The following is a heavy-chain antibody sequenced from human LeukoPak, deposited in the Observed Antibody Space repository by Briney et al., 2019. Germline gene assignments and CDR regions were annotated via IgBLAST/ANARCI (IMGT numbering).Heavy chain of an antibody. CDR1: GFTFSRHW. V-gene: IGHV3-74*01. Sequence: GGSLRLSCAASGFTFSRHWMHWVRQAPGKGLVWVSRINTDGSSTSYADSAKGRFTISRDNAKNSLYLQMNSLRAEDTALYYCAKGDGYYFDYWGQGTLVTVSS. CDR2: INTDGSST. CDR3: AKGDGYYFDY. J-gene: IGHJ4*02.